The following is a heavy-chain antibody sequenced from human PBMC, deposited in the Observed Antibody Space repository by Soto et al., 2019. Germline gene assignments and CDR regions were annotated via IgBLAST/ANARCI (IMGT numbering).Heavy chain of an antibody. Sequence: PGGSLRLSCAASGFTFSSYGMHWVRQAPGKGLEWVAVISYDGSNKYYADSVKGRFTISRDNSKNTLYLQMNSLRAEDTAVYYCAAGYSSGWYSDYWGQGTLVTVSS. V-gene: IGHV3-30*03. CDR3: AAGYSSGWYSDY. D-gene: IGHD6-19*01. J-gene: IGHJ4*02. CDR1: GFTFSSYG. CDR2: ISYDGSNK.